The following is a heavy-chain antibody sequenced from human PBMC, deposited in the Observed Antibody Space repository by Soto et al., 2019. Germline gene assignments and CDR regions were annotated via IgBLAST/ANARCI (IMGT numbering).Heavy chain of an antibody. V-gene: IGHV3-23*01. CDR1: GFTFSNYA. J-gene: IGHJ5*02. D-gene: IGHD2-2*01. CDR2: ITGNGVST. CDR3: AKCCASNTCIPTGLEP. Sequence: GGSLRLSCAVSGFTFSNYAMAWVRQAPGKGLEYVSSITGNGVSTYYAHSVKGRFTISRDNSKNTLYVQMNSLTAEDTAIYYCAKCCASNTCIPTGLEPWGQGPLV.